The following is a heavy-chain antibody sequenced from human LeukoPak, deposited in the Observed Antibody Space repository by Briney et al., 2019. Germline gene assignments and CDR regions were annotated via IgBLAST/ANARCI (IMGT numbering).Heavy chain of an antibody. V-gene: IGHV4-30-2*01. CDR1: GGSISSGGYS. CDR3: ARDGPSGYYYFDY. CDR2: IYHSGST. J-gene: IGHJ4*02. D-gene: IGHD3-22*01. Sequence: PSETLSLTCAVSGGSISSGGYSWSWIRQPPGKGLEWIGYIYHSGSTNYNPSLKSRVTISVDKSKNQFSLKLSSVTAADTAVYYCARDGPSGYYYFDYWGQGTLVTVSS.